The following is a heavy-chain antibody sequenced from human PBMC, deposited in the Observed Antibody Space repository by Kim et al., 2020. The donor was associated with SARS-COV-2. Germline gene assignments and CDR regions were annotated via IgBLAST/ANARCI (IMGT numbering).Heavy chain of an antibody. CDR1: GFTFDDYA. Sequence: GGSLRLSCAASGFTFDDYAMHWVRQAPGKGLEWVSLISGDGGSTYYADSVKGRFTISRDNSKNSLYLQMNSLRTEDTALYYCAKAWVAATRYYYYYGMDVWGQGTTVTVSS. J-gene: IGHJ6*02. D-gene: IGHD2-15*01. V-gene: IGHV3-43*02. CDR3: AKAWVAATRYYYYYGMDV. CDR2: ISGDGGST.